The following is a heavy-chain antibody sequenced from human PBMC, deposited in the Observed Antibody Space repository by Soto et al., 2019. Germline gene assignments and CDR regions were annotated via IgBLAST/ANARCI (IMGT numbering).Heavy chain of an antibody. CDR2: MNPNSGNM. CDR1: GDTFTSFH. Sequence: QVQLVQSGAEVKKPGASVKVSCKASGDTFTSFHINWVRQATGQGFEWMGWMNPNSGNMGFAQKFQGRVTMTRNTSISTAYMELSSLRSEDTAMYYCATVRGNGDTAMRVDSWGQGTLVTVSS. CDR3: ATVRGNGDTAMRVDS. D-gene: IGHD5-18*01. J-gene: IGHJ5*01. V-gene: IGHV1-8*01.